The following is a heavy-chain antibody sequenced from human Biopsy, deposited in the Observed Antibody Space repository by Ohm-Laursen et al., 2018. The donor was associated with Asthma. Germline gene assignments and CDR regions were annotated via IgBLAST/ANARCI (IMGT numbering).Heavy chain of an antibody. CDR2: ISVYNGNT. J-gene: IGHJ6*02. CDR3: ARAVDYSHYYGIDV. CDR1: GYTFNSAG. D-gene: IGHD3-10*01. V-gene: IGHV1-18*01. Sequence: ASVKVSCNTSGYTFNSAGITWVRQAPGQGLEWMGWISVYNGNTKVAQKLQDRVTMITDTSTSTAYMELRSLRCDDTAVYFCARAVDYSHYYGIDVWGQGTTVTVS.